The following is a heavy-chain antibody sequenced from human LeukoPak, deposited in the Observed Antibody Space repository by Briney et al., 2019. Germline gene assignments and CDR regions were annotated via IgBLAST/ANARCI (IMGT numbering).Heavy chain of an antibody. CDR3: ARDPYSGYGFTFDY. CDR2: ISAYNGNT. Sequence: ASVKVSCKASGYTFTSHGISWVRQAPGLGLEWMGWISAYNGNTNYAQKLQGRVTLTTDTSTSTAYMELRSLRSDDTAVYYCARDPYSGYGFTFDYWGQGTLVTVSS. V-gene: IGHV1-18*01. D-gene: IGHD5-12*01. J-gene: IGHJ4*02. CDR1: GYTFTSHG.